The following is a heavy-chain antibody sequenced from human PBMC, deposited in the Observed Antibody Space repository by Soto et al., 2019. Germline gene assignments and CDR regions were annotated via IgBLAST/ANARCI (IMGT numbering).Heavy chain of an antibody. V-gene: IGHV1-46*01. D-gene: IGHD4-17*01. CDR3: SRGGNGENGGYWYFDI. Sequence: QVQLGQSGAEVKKPGASVDVSCKAYGYNFTTYYIHWVRHAPGQGLECMGAINPGGVSTKYAQKFQDRVTMTDDTSTSTVYMDLSSLRSSDTAVYFCSRGGNGENGGYWYFDIWGRGTLVTVSP. J-gene: IGHJ2*01. CDR1: GYNFTTYY. CDR2: INPGGVST.